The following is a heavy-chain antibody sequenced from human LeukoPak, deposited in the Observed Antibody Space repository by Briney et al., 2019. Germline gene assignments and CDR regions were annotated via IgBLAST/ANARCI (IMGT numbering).Heavy chain of an antibody. V-gene: IGHV4-4*02. J-gene: IGHJ4*02. D-gene: IGHD1-14*01. CDR1: GGSISSTNW. CDR3: ARHLLRTSTSFDY. Sequence: SETLSLTCAVSGGSISSTNWWSWVRQSPGQGLEWIGEIYHSGSTNYKPSLRSRVTISVDKSENQFSLNLSSVTAADTAVYYCARHLLRTSTSFDYWDQGNLVTVSS. CDR2: IYHSGST.